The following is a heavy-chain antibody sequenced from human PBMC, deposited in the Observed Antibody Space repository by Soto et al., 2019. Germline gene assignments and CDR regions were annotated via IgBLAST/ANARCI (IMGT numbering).Heavy chain of an antibody. D-gene: IGHD5-12*01. V-gene: IGHV4-34*01. CDR2: INHSGST. CDR1: GGSFSCYY. J-gene: IGHJ6*02. CDR3: ARGCGXPRWLQFNPEGLGGMDV. Sequence: SETLSLTCAVYGGSFSCYYWSWIRQPPGKGLEWIGEINHSGSTNYNPSLKSRVTISVDTSKNQFSLKLSSVTAADTAVYYCARGCGXPRWLQFNPEGLGGMDVWGQGTTVTVSS.